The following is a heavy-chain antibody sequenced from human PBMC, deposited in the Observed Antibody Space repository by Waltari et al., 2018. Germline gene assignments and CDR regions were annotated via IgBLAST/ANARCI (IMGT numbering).Heavy chain of an antibody. CDR2: IYHSGTT. CDR3: ARGSFDSDSYFDV. V-gene: IGHV4-38-2*01. J-gene: IGHJ2*01. Sequence: QVQLQESGPGLGKPSETLSLTCAVSGYPISSGYYWGWIRQPPGKGLEWIGSIYHSGTTYYSPSLKSRGTISVDTSKNQFSLKVTSLTAADTAIYYCARGSFDSDSYFDVWGRGTLVTVSS. D-gene: IGHD1-26*01. CDR1: GYPISSGYY.